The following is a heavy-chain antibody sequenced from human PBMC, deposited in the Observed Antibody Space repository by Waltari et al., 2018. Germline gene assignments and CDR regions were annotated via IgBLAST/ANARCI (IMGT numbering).Heavy chain of an antibody. CDR2: INHSGST. Sequence: QVQLQQWGAGLLKPSETLSLTCAVYGGSFSGSYWSWIRQPPGKGLEWIGEINHSGSTNYNPSLKSRVTISVDTSKNQFSLKLSSVTAADTAVYYCARRDIVVVPAAPSLFDYWGQGTLVTVSS. D-gene: IGHD2-2*01. CDR3: ARRDIVVVPAAPSLFDY. J-gene: IGHJ4*02. V-gene: IGHV4-34*01. CDR1: GGSFSGSY.